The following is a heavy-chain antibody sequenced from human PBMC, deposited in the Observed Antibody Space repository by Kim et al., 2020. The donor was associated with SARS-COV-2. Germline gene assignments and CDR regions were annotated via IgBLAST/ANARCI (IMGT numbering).Heavy chain of an antibody. J-gene: IGHJ6*03. Sequence: SETMSLTCAVYGGSFSGYYWSWIRQPPGKGLEWIGEINHSGSTNYNPTLKSRVTISVDTSKNQFSLKLSSVTAAATAVYYCARGTRQWLVRGACYYYM. CDR2: INHSGST. CDR3: ARGTRQWLVRGACYYYM. CDR1: GGSFSGYY. V-gene: IGHV4-34*01. D-gene: IGHD6-19*01.